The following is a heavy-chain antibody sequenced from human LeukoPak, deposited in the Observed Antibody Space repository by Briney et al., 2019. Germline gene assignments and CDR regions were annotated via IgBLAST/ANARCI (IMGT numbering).Heavy chain of an antibody. Sequence: SETLSLTCTVSGGSISSYYWSWIRQPPGKGLEWIGYIYYSRSTNYNPSLKSRVTISVDTSKNQFSLKLSSVTAADTAVYYCARGSSGRFLEWLSPDYYYYGMDVWGQGTTVTVSS. D-gene: IGHD3-3*01. J-gene: IGHJ6*02. CDR3: ARGSSGRFLEWLSPDYYYYGMDV. CDR1: GGSISSYY. CDR2: IYYSRST. V-gene: IGHV4-59*01.